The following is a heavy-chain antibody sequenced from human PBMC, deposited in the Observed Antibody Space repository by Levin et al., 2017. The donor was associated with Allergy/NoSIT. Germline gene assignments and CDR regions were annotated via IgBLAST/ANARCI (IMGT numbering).Heavy chain of an antibody. CDR3: ARDNIGLPDAFDI. V-gene: IGHV3-9*01. D-gene: IGHD3-10*01. CDR1: GFTFDDYA. Sequence: GGSLRLSCAASGFTFDDYAMHWVRQAPGKGLEWVSGISWNSGSIGYADSVKGRFTISRDNAKNSLYLHMTSLRTEDTALYYCARDNIGLPDAFDIWGQGTMVSVSS. CDR2: ISWNSGSI. J-gene: IGHJ3*02.